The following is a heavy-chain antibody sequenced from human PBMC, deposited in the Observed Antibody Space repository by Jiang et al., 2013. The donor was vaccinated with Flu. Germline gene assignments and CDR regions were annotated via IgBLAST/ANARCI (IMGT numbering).Heavy chain of an antibody. J-gene: IGHJ4*02. CDR2: IHYSGYT. CDR1: DGSISNFY. CDR3: VRGLGGDTGNFPYHFDR. Sequence: PGLVKPSETLSLTCTVSDGSISNFYWNWIRRSPGKGLEWIGYIHYSGYTNWNPSLRNRVSMSLDRSRNHFSLNLKSVTAADTAVYYCVRGLGGDTGNFPYHFDRWGRGTPVTVSS. D-gene: IGHD7-27*01. V-gene: IGHV4-59*01.